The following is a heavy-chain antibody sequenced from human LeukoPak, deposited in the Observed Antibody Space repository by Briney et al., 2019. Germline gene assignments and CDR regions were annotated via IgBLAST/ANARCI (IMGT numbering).Heavy chain of an antibody. CDR1: GYTFTSYY. Sequence: GASVKVSCKASGYTFTSYYMHWVRQAPGQGLEWMGIINPSGGSTSYAQKFQGRVTMTRDMSTSTVYMELSSLRSEDTAVYYCARAMRNDAFDIWGQGTMVTVSS. J-gene: IGHJ3*02. V-gene: IGHV1-46*01. CDR2: INPSGGST. CDR3: ARAMRNDAFDI.